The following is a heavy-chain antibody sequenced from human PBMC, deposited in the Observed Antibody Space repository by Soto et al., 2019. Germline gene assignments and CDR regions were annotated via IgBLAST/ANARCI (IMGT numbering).Heavy chain of an antibody. CDR1: GYSFTIYC. J-gene: IGHJ5*01. D-gene: IGHD2-2*01. Sequence: PGESLKISCKASGYSFTIYCIGWVLQMPGKGLELMGIIYPEDSDTRYSPSFRGQVTISADKSISTAYLQWSSLRASDTAMYYCARPFDTSNWYDFWGQGTLVTVSS. V-gene: IGHV5-51*01. CDR3: ARPFDTSNWYDF. CDR2: IYPEDSDT.